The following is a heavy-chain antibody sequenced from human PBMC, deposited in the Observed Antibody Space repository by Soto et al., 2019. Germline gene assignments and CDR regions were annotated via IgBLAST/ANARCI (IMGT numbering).Heavy chain of an antibody. CDR2: IYYSGST. CDR3: ARDMRYYGMDV. V-gene: IGHV4-59*12. D-gene: IGHD2-2*01. J-gene: IGHJ6*01. CDR1: GGSISSYY. Sequence: SYTLSLTSSVAGGSISSYYLSWIRQPTGKGLEWIGYIYYSGSTYYNPSLKSRVTISVDTSKNQFSLKLSSVTAADTDVYYCARDMRYYGMDVWGQGTTVPVSS.